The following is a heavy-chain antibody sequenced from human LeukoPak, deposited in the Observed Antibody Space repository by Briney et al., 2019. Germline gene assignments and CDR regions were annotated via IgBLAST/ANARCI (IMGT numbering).Heavy chain of an antibody. Sequence: ASVTVSFKVSGYTLTELSMHWVRQAPGKGLEWMGGFDPEDGETIYAQKFQGRVTMTEDTSTDTAYMELSSLRSEDTAVYYCATAYIVGATTSLDYWGQGTLVTVSS. D-gene: IGHD1-26*01. CDR3: ATAYIVGATTSLDY. V-gene: IGHV1-24*01. J-gene: IGHJ4*02. CDR2: FDPEDGET. CDR1: GYTLTELS.